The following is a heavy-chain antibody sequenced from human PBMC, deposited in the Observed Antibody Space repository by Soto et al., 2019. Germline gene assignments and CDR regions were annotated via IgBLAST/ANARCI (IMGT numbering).Heavy chain of an antibody. J-gene: IGHJ4*02. CDR3: AKDRVESELGEIDY. CDR1: GFTFSSNG. CDR2: ISYDGSNK. D-gene: IGHD3-16*01. V-gene: IGHV3-30*18. Sequence: GGSLRLSCVASGFTFSSNGMHWVRQAPGKGLEWVAVISYDGSNKYYGDSVKGRLTISRDNSKNTLYLQMNSLRADDTAVYYCAKDRVESELGEIDYWGQGTLVTVSS.